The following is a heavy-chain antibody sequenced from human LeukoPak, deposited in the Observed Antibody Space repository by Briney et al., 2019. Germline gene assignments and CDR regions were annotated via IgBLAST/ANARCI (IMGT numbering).Heavy chain of an antibody. CDR2: IYYSGST. Sequence: KSSETLSLTCTVSGDSVSSGSYYWSWIRQPPGKGLEWIGYIYYSGSTNYNPSLKSRVTMSVDTSKNQFSLRLSSVTAADTAVYYCARENYYGMDVWGQGTTVIVSS. CDR3: ARENYYGMDV. J-gene: IGHJ6*02. V-gene: IGHV4-61*01. CDR1: GDSVSSGSYY.